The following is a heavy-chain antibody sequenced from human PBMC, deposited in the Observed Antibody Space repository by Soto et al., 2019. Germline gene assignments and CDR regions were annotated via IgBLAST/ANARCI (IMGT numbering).Heavy chain of an antibody. V-gene: IGHV3-7*01. CDR2: IKQDGSEK. D-gene: IGHD2-15*01. CDR1: GFTFSSYW. Sequence: GGSLRLSCAASGFTFSSYWMSWVRQAPGKGLEWVANIKQDGSEKYYVDSVKGRFTISRDSAKNSLYLQMNSLRAEDTAVYYCARDTDIVVVVAATGHDAFDIWGQGTMVTVSS. CDR3: ARDTDIVVVVAATGHDAFDI. J-gene: IGHJ3*02.